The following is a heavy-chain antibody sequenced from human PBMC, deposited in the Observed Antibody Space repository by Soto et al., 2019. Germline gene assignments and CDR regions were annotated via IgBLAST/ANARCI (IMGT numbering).Heavy chain of an antibody. CDR1: GFTFSNYA. V-gene: IGHV3-23*01. CDR3: ATYSGNYERYGVYYGMDV. D-gene: IGHD1-26*01. Sequence: PGGSLRLSCAASGFTFSNYAISWVRQAPGKGLEWVSSIRGSGGSTYYADSVKGRFTISRDNSKNTLYLQMNSLRAEDTAVYYCATYSGNYERYGVYYGMDVWGQGTTVTVSS. J-gene: IGHJ6*02. CDR2: IRGSGGST.